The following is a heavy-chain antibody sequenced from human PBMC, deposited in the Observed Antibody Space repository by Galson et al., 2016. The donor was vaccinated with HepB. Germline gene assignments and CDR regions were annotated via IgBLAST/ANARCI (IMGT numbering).Heavy chain of an antibody. D-gene: IGHD1-1*01. CDR2: ISRSSSYI. CDR1: GFTFSGFG. J-gene: IGHJ3*02. CDR3: ARETTVDAFDI. Sequence: SLRLSCAGSGFTFSGFGMDWVRQAPGKGLEWVSSISRSSSYIDYADSVKGRFTVSRDNAKNSLYLQMNSLRAEDTAVYYCARETTVDAFDIWGQGTMVTVSS. V-gene: IGHV3-21*01.